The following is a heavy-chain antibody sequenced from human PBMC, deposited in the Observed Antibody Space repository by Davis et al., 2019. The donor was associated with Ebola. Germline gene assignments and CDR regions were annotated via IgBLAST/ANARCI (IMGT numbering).Heavy chain of an antibody. D-gene: IGHD6-13*01. Sequence: ASVKVSCKASGYTFTTYGISWVRQAPGQGLEWMGWISAYNGNTNYAHKLQDRVTMTTDTSTNTAYMELESLRPDDTAVYYCARDLRRAAAGKDHYYYYGMDVWGQGTTVTVSS. J-gene: IGHJ6*02. CDR2: ISAYNGNT. CDR3: ARDLRRAAAGKDHYYYYGMDV. V-gene: IGHV1-18*01. CDR1: GYTFTTYG.